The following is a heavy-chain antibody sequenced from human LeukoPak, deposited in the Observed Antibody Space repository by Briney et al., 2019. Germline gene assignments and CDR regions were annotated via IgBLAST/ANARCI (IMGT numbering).Heavy chain of an antibody. D-gene: IGHD5-24*01. V-gene: IGHV4-39*07. CDR2: IYYSGST. J-gene: IGHJ4*02. CDR3: AREEPEMATTDYFDY. Sequence: PSETLSLTCTVSGGSISSSSYYWGWIRQPPGKGLEWIGSIYYSGSTYYNPSLKSRVTISVDTSKNQFSLKLSSVTAADMAVYYCAREEPEMATTDYFDYWGQGTLVTVSS. CDR1: GGSISSSSYY.